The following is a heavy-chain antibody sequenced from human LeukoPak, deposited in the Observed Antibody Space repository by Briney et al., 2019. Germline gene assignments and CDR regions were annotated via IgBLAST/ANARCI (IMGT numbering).Heavy chain of an antibody. Sequence: SETLSLTCAVYGGSFSGYYWTWIRQPPGKGLEWIGEINHSGSANYNPSLKSRVTISLDTSKDQFSLKLSSVTAADTAVYYCARGQGTVTTHWGQGTLVTVSS. CDR2: INHSGSA. V-gene: IGHV4-34*01. CDR1: GGSFSGYY. D-gene: IGHD4-17*01. CDR3: ARGQGTVTTH. J-gene: IGHJ4*02.